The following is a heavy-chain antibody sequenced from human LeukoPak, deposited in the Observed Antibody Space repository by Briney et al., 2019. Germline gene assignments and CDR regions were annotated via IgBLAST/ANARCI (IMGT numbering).Heavy chain of an antibody. J-gene: IGHJ4*02. V-gene: IGHV3-23*01. D-gene: IGHD6-19*01. CDR1: GFTVSSNY. CDR3: AKEYNIGVTNTLGYFDY. Sequence: PGGSLRLSCVASGFTVSSNYMSWVRQAPGKGLEWVSGISGSGGSTHYADSVKGRFTISRDSSKNTLYLQLYSLRAEDTAVYYCAKEYNIGVTNTLGYFDYWGQGTLVTVSS. CDR2: ISGSGGST.